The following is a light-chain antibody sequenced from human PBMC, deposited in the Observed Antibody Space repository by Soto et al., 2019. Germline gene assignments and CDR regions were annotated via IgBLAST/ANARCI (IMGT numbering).Light chain of an antibody. CDR2: AAS. J-gene: IGKJ4*01. Sequence: EIVMTQSPATLSLSPGEGATLSCRASQSVSSHLAWYQQKPGQAPRLLIYAASKRATGGPDRFIGGGSETEFTLIISSLQPEDSAIYFCQQYNKWPPLTFGGGTRVEIK. CDR1: QSVSSH. V-gene: IGKV3-15*01. CDR3: QQYNKWPPLT.